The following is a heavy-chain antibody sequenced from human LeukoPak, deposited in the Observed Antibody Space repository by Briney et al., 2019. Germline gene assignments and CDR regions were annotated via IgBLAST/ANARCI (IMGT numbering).Heavy chain of an antibody. CDR3: ARVPYVFDL. V-gene: IGHV3-74*01. J-gene: IGHJ3*01. CDR1: GFTFSNYW. CDR2: INRDGSST. Sequence: PGGSLRLSYAASGFTFSNYWMHWVRQAPGKGLVWVSRINRDGSSTDYLDSVKGRFTISRDNARNTLYLQMNSLRAEDTAVYYCARVPYVFDLWGQGTMVTVSS.